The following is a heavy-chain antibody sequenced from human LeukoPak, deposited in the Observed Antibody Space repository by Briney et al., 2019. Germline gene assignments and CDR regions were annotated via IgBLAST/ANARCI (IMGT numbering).Heavy chain of an antibody. CDR2: IIPIFGTA. CDR3: ARDNQYSDRLERHNDY. D-gene: IGHD1-1*01. CDR1: GGTFSSYA. V-gene: IGHV1-69*05. Sequence: ASVKVSCKASGGTFSSYAISWVRQAPGQGLEWMGGIIPIFGTANYAQKFQGRVTITTDESTSTAYMELSSLRSEDTAVYYCARDNQYSDRLERHNDYWGQGTLVTVSS. J-gene: IGHJ4*02.